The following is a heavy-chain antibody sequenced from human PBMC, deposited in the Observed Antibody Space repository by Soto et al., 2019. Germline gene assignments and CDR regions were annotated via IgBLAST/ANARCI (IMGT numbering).Heavy chain of an antibody. CDR1: GYNFTDYA. V-gene: IGHV1-3*01. J-gene: IGHJ5*02. CDR3: AVVFYYYGSGSDS. Sequence: QVQLVQSGAEVKKPGASVKVPCQASGYNFTDYALHWVRQAPGQGLEWMGWINPDNSNTKYSQTFQGRVTISRDTSATTAYMELRSLTSEDTAVYYCAVVFYYYGSGSDSWGQGTLVIASS. CDR2: INPDNSNT. D-gene: IGHD3-10*01.